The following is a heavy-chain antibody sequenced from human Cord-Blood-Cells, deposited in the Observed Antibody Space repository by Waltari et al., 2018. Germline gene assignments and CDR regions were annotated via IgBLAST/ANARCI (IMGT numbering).Heavy chain of an antibody. CDR3: ARRNQLLYYGSGSYYAFDI. CDR1: GGTFSSYA. CDR2: IIPSFGTT. J-gene: IGHJ3*02. V-gene: IGHV1-69*01. Sequence: VQLVQSGAEVKKPGSSVKVSCKASGGTFSSYAISWVRQAPGQGLEWMGGIIPSFGTTNYAQKFQGRVTITADESTSTAYMELSSLRSEDTAVYYCARRNQLLYYGSGSYYAFDIWGQGTMVTVSS. D-gene: IGHD3-10*01.